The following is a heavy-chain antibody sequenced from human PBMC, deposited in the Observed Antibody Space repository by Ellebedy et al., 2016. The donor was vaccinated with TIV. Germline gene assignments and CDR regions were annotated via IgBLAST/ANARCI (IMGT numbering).Heavy chain of an antibody. CDR3: ARDSGFGVDTPY. CDR2: IYPDDRT. J-gene: IGHJ4*02. CDR1: GFIVSATY. V-gene: IGHV3-53*01. Sequence: GESLKISXAASGFIVSATYMSWVRQAPGKGLEWVPIIYPDDRTFYAGFARGRFSISRDKSKNTLCLQMNSLRADDTAVYYCARDSGFGVDTPYWGQGTPVTVSS. D-gene: IGHD3-3*01.